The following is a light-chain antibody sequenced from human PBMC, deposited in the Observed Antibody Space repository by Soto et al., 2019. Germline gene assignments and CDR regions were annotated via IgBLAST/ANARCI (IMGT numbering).Light chain of an antibody. J-gene: IGLJ1*01. V-gene: IGLV1-40*01. Sequence: QSVLTQPPSVSGAPGQRVTISCTGSSSNIGAGYDVHWYQQLPGTDPKLLVYGNSNRPSGVPDRFSGSKSGTSASLAITGLQAEDEADYDCQSYDSSLSGYVFGAGTKLTVL. CDR3: QSYDSSLSGYV. CDR1: SSNIGAGYD. CDR2: GNS.